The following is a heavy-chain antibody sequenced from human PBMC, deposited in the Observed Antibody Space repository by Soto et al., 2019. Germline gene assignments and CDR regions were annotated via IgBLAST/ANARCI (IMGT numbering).Heavy chain of an antibody. CDR3: SRRRLIPSGWFDA. Sequence: GESLKISCEGSGYSFSSYWIAWVRQMPGKGLEWMGIIYPDDSDTRYSPSFQGQVTISADKSIATAYLHWSSLKASDTAIYYCSRRRLIPSGWFDAWGQGTQVTVAS. D-gene: IGHD2-2*02. CDR2: IYPDDSDT. CDR1: GYSFSSYW. J-gene: IGHJ5*02. V-gene: IGHV5-51*01.